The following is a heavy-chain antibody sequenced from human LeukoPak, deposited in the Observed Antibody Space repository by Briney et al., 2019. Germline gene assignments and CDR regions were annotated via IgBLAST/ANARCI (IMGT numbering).Heavy chain of an antibody. V-gene: IGHV4-59*01. J-gene: IGHJ5*02. CDR1: GGSISSYY. CDR3: ARGGYYGSGNDFRFDP. CDR2: IYYSGST. Sequence: SETLSLTCTVSGGSISSYYWSWIRQPPGKGLEWIGYIYYSGSTNYKPSLRSRVTISVDTSKNQFSLKLSSVTAADTAVYYCARGGYYGSGNDFRFDPWGQGTLVTVSS. D-gene: IGHD3-10*01.